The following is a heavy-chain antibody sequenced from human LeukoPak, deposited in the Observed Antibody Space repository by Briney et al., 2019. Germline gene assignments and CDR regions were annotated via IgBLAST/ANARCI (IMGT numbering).Heavy chain of an antibody. CDR1: GGSISSYY. J-gene: IGHJ2*01. CDR2: IYYSGST. Sequence: SETLSLTCTVSGGSISSYYWSWIRQPPGKGLEWIGYIYYSGSTNYNPSLKSRVTISVDTSKNQFSLKLSSVTAADTAVYYCARAAGRHWYFDLWGRGTLVTVPS. D-gene: IGHD6-13*01. V-gene: IGHV4-59*01. CDR3: ARAAGRHWYFDL.